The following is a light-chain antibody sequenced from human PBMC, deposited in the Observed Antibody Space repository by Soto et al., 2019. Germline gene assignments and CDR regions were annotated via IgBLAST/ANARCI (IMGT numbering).Light chain of an antibody. Sequence: DIVMTQSPDSLAVSLGERATINCKSSQSFLYSSNNQNYLAWYQQKPGQPPKLLIYWASTRESGVPDRFSGSGSGTDFTLTISSLQAEDVAVYYCQQYYSTPQTFGQGTKVDI. CDR2: WAS. J-gene: IGKJ1*01. CDR1: QSFLYSSNNQNY. CDR3: QQYYSTPQT. V-gene: IGKV4-1*01.